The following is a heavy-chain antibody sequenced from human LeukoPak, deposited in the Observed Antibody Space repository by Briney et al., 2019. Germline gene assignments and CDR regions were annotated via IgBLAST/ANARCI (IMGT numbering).Heavy chain of an antibody. CDR3: AKATMVRGAEVY. CDR1: GFTFSSYA. D-gene: IGHD3-10*01. Sequence: GGSLRLSCAASGFTFSSYAMSWVRQAPGKGLEWVSYISTTSSTIYYADSVKGRFTISRDNAKNSLYLQMDSLRAEDTAVYYCAKATMVRGAEVYWGQGTLVTVSS. CDR2: ISTTSSTI. J-gene: IGHJ4*02. V-gene: IGHV3-48*01.